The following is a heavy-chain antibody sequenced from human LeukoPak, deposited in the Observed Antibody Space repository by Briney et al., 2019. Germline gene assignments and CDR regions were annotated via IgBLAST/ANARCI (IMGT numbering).Heavy chain of an antibody. Sequence: SETLSLTCNVFDYSISSGYYWGWIRQPPGKGLEWIGEIYHSGSTNYNPSLKSRVTISVDKSKNQFSLKLSSVTAADTAVYYCARGRYSYGGLLFDYWGQGTLVTVSS. J-gene: IGHJ4*02. CDR1: DYSISSGYY. CDR3: ARGRYSYGGLLFDY. CDR2: IYHSGST. V-gene: IGHV4-38-2*02. D-gene: IGHD5-18*01.